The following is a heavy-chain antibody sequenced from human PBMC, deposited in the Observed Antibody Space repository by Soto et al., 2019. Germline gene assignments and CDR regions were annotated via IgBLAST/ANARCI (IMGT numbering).Heavy chain of an antibody. J-gene: IGHJ4*02. CDR1: AGSISSGGYY. D-gene: IGHD5-12*01. Sequence: QVQLQESGPGLVKPSQTLSLTCSVSAGSISSGGYYWNWIRQPPGKGLEWIGYIYHSGGTYSSPSLRSRVTISVDTSKNQFSLKLSSVTAAVTAVYYCARDRGGYGVYDYWGQGTLVTVSS. CDR3: ARDRGGYGVYDY. V-gene: IGHV4-31*03. CDR2: IYHSGGT.